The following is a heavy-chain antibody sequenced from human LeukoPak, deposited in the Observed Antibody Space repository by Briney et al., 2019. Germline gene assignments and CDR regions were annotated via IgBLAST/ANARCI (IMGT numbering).Heavy chain of an antibody. CDR2: IIPIFGTA. Sequence: ASVKVSCKASGGTFSSYAISWVRQAPGQGLEWMGGIIPIFGTANYAQKFQGRVTITADESTSTAYMELSSLRSEDTAVYYCARSLWGYYYYCMDVWGKGTTVTVSS. J-gene: IGHJ6*03. CDR3: ARSLWGYYYYCMDV. CDR1: GGTFSSYA. D-gene: IGHD1-26*01. V-gene: IGHV1-69*13.